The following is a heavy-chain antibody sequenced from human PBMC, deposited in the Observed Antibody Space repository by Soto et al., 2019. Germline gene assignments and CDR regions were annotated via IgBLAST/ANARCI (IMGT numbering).Heavy chain of an antibody. J-gene: IGHJ4*02. D-gene: IGHD2-15*01. CDR3: ARLRGDIVAAQYYFDY. CDR2: IYYSGST. Sequence: SETLSLTCTVSGGSISSSSYYWGWIRQPPGKGLEWIGSIYYSGSTYYNPSLKSRVTISVDTSKNQFSLKLSSVTAADTAVYYCARLRGDIVAAQYYFDYWGQGTLVTVSS. V-gene: IGHV4-39*01. CDR1: GGSISSSSYY.